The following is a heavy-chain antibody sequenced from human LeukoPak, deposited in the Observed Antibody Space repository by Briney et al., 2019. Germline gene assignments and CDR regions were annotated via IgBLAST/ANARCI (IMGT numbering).Heavy chain of an antibody. J-gene: IGHJ6*02. Sequence: PGGSLRLSCAASGFTFSNAWMSWVRQAPGKGLEWVGRIKSKTDGGTTDYAAPVKGRLTISRDDSKNTLYLQMNSLKTEDTAVYYCSTEDCSSTSCQYYYHYYGMDVWGQGTTVTVSS. CDR1: GFTFSNAW. D-gene: IGHD2-2*01. V-gene: IGHV3-15*01. CDR2: IKSKTDGGTT. CDR3: STEDCSSTSCQYYYHYYGMDV.